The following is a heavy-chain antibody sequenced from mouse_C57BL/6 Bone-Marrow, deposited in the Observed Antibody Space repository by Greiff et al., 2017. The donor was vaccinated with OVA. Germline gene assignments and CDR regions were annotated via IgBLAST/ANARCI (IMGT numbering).Heavy chain of an antibody. V-gene: IGHV14-3*01. CDR1: GFNIKNTY. CDR3: ARGNFGSSFYAMDY. Sequence: VQLKESVAELVRPGASVKLSCTASGFNIKNTYMHWVKQRPEQGLEWIGRIDPAHDNTKYAPKFQGKATMTADTSSNTAYLQLSSLSSEDTAVYCCARGNFGSSFYAMDYWGQGTSVTVSS. J-gene: IGHJ4*01. D-gene: IGHD1-1*01. CDR2: IDPAHDNT.